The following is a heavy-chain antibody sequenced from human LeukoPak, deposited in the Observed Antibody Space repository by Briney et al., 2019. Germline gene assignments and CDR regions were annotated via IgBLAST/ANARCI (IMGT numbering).Heavy chain of an antibody. CDR2: ISSRGSSI. CDR1: GFTLSSYN. Sequence: GGSLRLSCATSGFTLSSYNMNWVRKAPGKGLEWVSYISSRGSSIQYADSVKGRFTISRDNAKNSLYLQMDSLRDDDTAVYYCARTYNSGWYFDYWGQGTLVTVSS. D-gene: IGHD6-19*01. CDR3: ARTYNSGWYFDY. J-gene: IGHJ4*02. V-gene: IGHV3-48*02.